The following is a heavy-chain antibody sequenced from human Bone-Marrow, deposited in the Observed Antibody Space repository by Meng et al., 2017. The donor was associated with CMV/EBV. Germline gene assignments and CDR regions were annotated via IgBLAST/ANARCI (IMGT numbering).Heavy chain of an antibody. J-gene: IGHJ6*02. V-gene: IGHV3-48*03. CDR1: RFTFSSYE. Sequence: GGSLRLSCAASRFTFSSYEMNWVRQAPGKGLEWVSYISSSGLTIYYADSVRGRFTISRDNAKNSLYLQMNSLRAEDTAVYYCARGPVNSKYYYYGMDVWGQGTTVTVSS. CDR2: ISSSGLTI. CDR3: ARGPVNSKYYYYGMDV. D-gene: IGHD4-17*01.